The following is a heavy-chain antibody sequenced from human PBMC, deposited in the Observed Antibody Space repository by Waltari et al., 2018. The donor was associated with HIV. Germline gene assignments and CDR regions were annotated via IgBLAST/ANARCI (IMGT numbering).Heavy chain of an antibody. Sequence: QLQLQESGTGLVKPSETLSLTRTVSGGSISSSRYSWGWIRQPPGKGSEWIGSIYYRGSTYYNPSLKSRVTISVDTSKNQFSLKLSSVTAADTAVYYCARYSYYYDSSGYYLSDAFDIWGQGTMVTVSS. D-gene: IGHD3-22*01. V-gene: IGHV4-39*07. CDR1: GGSISSSRYS. CDR3: ARYSYYYDSSGYYLSDAFDI. CDR2: IYYRGST. J-gene: IGHJ3*02.